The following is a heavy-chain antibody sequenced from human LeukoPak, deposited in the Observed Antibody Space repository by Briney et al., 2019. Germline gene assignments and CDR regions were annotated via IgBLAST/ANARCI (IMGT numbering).Heavy chain of an antibody. Sequence: SETLSLTCLVSGVSMKRSYWTWIRQAPGKGLEWIGNIDDSGNTNYSPSLKSRVTISLDSSKNPFSLKVTSVTAADRALYFFARDSSPAAFPSMVAWGKGTTVTVSS. J-gene: IGHJ6*03. CDR2: IDDSGNT. CDR1: GVSMKRSY. D-gene: IGHD2-2*01. V-gene: IGHV4-59*01. CDR3: ARDSSPAAFPSMVA.